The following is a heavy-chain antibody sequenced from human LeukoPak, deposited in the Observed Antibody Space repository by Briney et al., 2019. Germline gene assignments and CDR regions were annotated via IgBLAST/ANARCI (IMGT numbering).Heavy chain of an antibody. CDR2: INHSGST. V-gene: IGHV4-34*01. D-gene: IGHD3-22*01. Sequence: GSLRLSCAASGFTFSSYAMSWVRQPPGKGLEWIGEINHSGSTNYNPSLKSRVTISVDTSKNQFSLKLSSVTAADTAVYYCARRKSYYYDSSGYQFDYWGQGTLVTVSS. J-gene: IGHJ4*02. CDR3: ARRKSYYYDSSGYQFDY. CDR1: GFTFSSYA.